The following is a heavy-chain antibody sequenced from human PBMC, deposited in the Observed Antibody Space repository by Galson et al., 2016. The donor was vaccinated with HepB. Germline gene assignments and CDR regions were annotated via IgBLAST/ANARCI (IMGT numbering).Heavy chain of an antibody. CDR1: GYSFTTYT. J-gene: IGHJ3*02. V-gene: IGHV1-3*01. D-gene: IGHD1-1*01. CDR2: INVGNDKT. Sequence: SCKASGYSFTTYTIHWVRPAPGQRPEWMGWINVGNDKTTDSQKFQGRVTITRDTSASTAYMELSSLTSEDTAVYYCARGKWNGDGFDIWGQGTTVTVSS. CDR3: ARGKWNGDGFDI.